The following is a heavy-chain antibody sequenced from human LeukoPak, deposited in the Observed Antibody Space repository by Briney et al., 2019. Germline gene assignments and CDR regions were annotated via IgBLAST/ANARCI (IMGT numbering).Heavy chain of an antibody. CDR2: IYYSGST. CDR3: ARNYLRGNDASDF. D-gene: IGHD1-7*01. V-gene: IGHV4-39*01. Sequence: PSETLSLTCTVSGGSLSSSSYYWGWIRQPPGKGLEWIGSIYYSGSTYYKPSLKSRVTITVDTSKNQFSLKLSSVTAADMAVYYCARNYLRGNDASDFWGQGTMVTVSS. CDR1: GGSLSSSSYY. J-gene: IGHJ3*01.